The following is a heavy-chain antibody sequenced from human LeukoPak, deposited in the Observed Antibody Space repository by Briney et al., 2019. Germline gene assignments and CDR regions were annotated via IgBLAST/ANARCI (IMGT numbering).Heavy chain of an antibody. CDR1: GFTFSSYA. D-gene: IGHD3-9*01. J-gene: IGHJ4*02. V-gene: IGHV3-23*01. CDR2: VSGSGGST. Sequence: AGGSLRLSCEASGFTFSSYATSWVRQAPGKRLGWVSAVSGSGGSTYYADSVKGRFTISRDNSQNTLYLQMNSLRAEDTAVYYCAKDGGFAYDILTGYYYFDYWGQGTLVTVSS. CDR3: AKDGGFAYDILTGYYYFDY.